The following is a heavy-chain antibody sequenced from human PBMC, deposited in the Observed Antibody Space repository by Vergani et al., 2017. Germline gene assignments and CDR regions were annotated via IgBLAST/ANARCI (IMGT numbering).Heavy chain of an antibody. D-gene: IGHD2-2*01. J-gene: IGHJ4*02. Sequence: EVQLLESGGGSAQPGESLRLSCVASGFTFGNYAMHWVRQAPGKGLEWVSGISWNSRHIAYADAVKGRFTISRDNAKNTLYLQMNSLRAEDTAVYYCARVLGYCNSASCQEYWGQGTLVTVSS. V-gene: IGHV3-9*01. CDR2: ISWNSRHI. CDR3: ARVLGYCNSASCQEY. CDR1: GFTFGNYA.